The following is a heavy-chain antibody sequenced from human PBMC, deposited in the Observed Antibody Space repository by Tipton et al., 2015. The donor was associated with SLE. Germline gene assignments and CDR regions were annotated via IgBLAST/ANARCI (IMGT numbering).Heavy chain of an antibody. Sequence: LRLSCAVYGGSFSDYYWSWIRQPPGKGLEWIGEINHSGSTNYNPSLKSRVTISVDTSKNQFSLKLSSVTAADTGVYYCARTGAYSNFYYYYYMDVWGEGTTVTVSS. D-gene: IGHD4-11*01. CDR2: INHSGST. J-gene: IGHJ6*03. CDR1: GGSFSDYY. V-gene: IGHV4-34*01. CDR3: ARTGAYSNFYYYYYMDV.